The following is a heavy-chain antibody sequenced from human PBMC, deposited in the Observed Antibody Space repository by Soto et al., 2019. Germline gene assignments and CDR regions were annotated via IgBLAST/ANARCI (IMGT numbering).Heavy chain of an antibody. J-gene: IGHJ5*02. CDR2: MNPNSGNT. CDR3: ARGLVVVPAAISHWFAP. V-gene: IGHV1-8*01. CDR1: GYTFASYD. D-gene: IGHD2-2*01. Sequence: ASVKVSCKGSGYTFASYDINWVRQATGQGLEWMGWMNPNSGNTGYAQKFQGRVTMTRNTSISTAYMELSSLRSEDTAVYYCARGLVVVPAAISHWFAPWGQGTLVTVSS.